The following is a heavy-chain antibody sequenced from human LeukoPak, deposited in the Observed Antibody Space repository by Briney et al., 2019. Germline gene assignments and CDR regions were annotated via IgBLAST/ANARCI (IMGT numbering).Heavy chain of an antibody. Sequence: SETLSLTCTVSGGSLSGYYWSWIRQPPGKGLEWIGYIYYSGSTNFNPSLKSRVTMSVDTSKNQFSLKLSSVTAADTAVYYCARETYDSSGARFDYWGQGTLVTVSS. CDR2: IYYSGST. CDR1: GGSLSGYY. D-gene: IGHD3-22*01. V-gene: IGHV4-59*01. CDR3: ARETYDSSGARFDY. J-gene: IGHJ4*02.